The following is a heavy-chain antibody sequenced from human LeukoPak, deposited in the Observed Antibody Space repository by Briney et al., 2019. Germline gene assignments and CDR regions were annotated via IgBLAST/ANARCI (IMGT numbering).Heavy chain of an antibody. V-gene: IGHV3-21*01. CDR1: GFTFSSYS. CDR3: ARVTRSISAFDI. D-gene: IGHD5-12*01. CDR2: ISSSSSYI. Sequence: PGGSLRLSCAASGFTFSSYSMNWVRQAPGKGLEWVSSISSSSSYIYYADSVKGRFTISRDNAKNSLYLQMNSLRAEDTAVYYCARVTRSISAFDIWGQGTMVTVSS. J-gene: IGHJ3*02.